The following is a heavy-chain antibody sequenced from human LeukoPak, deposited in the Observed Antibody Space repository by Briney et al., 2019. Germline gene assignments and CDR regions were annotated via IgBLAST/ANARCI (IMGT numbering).Heavy chain of an antibody. D-gene: IGHD4-17*01. J-gene: IGHJ4*02. V-gene: IGHV1-69*05. CDR2: IIPIFGTA. Sequence: SVKVSCKASGGTFSSYAISWVRQAPGQGLEWMGRIIPIFGTANYAQKFQGRVTTTTDEATSTAYMELSSLRSEDTAVYYCARERDYGDPRDWGQGTLVTVSS. CDR3: ARERDYGDPRD. CDR1: GGTFSSYA.